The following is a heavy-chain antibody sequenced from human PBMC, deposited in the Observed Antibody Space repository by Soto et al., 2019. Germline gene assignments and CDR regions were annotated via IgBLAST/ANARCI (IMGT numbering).Heavy chain of an antibody. J-gene: IGHJ5*02. CDR3: ARGNYYGSGSYYFSPTPNWFDP. CDR1: GFTFSSYD. CDR2: IGTAGDT. Sequence: GGSLRLSCAASGFTFSSYDMHWVRQATGKGLEWVSAIGTAGDTYYPGSVKGRFTISRENAKNSLYLQMNSLRAGDTAVYYCARGNYYGSGSYYFSPTPNWFDPWGQGTLVTVSS. D-gene: IGHD3-10*01. V-gene: IGHV3-13*01.